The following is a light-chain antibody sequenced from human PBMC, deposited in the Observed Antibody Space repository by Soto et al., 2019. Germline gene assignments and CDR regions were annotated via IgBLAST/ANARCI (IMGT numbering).Light chain of an antibody. V-gene: IGKV3-15*01. Sequence: EIVMTQSPATLSVSPGEGATLSCRASQSVSSNLAWYQQKPGQAPRLLIFGASTRATCIPARFSGSGSGAEFSLTISALQSEDFAIYYCQQYSNWPLTFGGGIKVGIK. CDR3: QQYSNWPLT. CDR2: GAS. CDR1: QSVSSN. J-gene: IGKJ4*01.